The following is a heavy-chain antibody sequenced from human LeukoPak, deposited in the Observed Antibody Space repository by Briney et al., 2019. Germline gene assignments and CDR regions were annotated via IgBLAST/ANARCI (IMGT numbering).Heavy chain of an antibody. CDR2: ISGSGGST. CDR3: AKDEPDYYDSSGYRHYYNDMDV. V-gene: IGHV3-23*01. J-gene: IGHJ6*02. Sequence: GGSLRLSCAASGFTFSSYAMSWVRQAPGKGLEWVSAISGSGGSTYYADSVKGRFTISRDNSKNTLYLQMNSLRAEDTAVYYCAKDEPDYYDSSGYRHYYNDMDVWDQGTTVTVSS. CDR1: GFTFSSYA. D-gene: IGHD3-22*01.